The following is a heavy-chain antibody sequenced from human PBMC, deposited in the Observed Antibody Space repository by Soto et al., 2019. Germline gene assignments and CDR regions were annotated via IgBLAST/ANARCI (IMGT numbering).Heavy chain of an antibody. J-gene: IGHJ6*02. D-gene: IGHD4-4*01. CDR2: ILHDGSAE. Sequence: GGSLRLSCAASGFTFTSYGMHWVRQAPGKGLEWMALILHDGSAEYYADSVKGRFTISRDNSKNTLYLQMNSLRAEDTAVYYCARSRDGYSLYFYYGMDGWGQGTTVTVSS. V-gene: IGHV3-30*03. CDR3: ARSRDGYSLYFYYGMDG. CDR1: GFTFTSYG.